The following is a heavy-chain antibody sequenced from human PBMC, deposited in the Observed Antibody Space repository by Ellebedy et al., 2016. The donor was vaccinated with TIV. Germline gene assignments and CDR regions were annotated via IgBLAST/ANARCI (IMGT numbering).Heavy chain of an antibody. CDR2: ISGSGGST. CDR3: AREESPAARHFDL. CDR1: GFTFSTYV. J-gene: IGHJ2*01. D-gene: IGHD2-2*01. V-gene: IGHV3-23*01. Sequence: GGSLRLXCAASGFTFSTYVMSWVRQAPGKGLEWVSGISGSGGSTYYADSVKGRITISRDNSKNTLYLQMNSLRAEDTAVYYCAREESPAARHFDLWGRGTLVTVSS.